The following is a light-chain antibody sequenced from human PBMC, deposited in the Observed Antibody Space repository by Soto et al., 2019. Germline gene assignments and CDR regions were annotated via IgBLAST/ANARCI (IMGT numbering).Light chain of an antibody. CDR3: QQSYTTPWT. CDR2: GAY. V-gene: IGKV1-39*01. Sequence: DIQMTQSPSSLSASVGDRVTITCRASQSISNYLNWYQQKPGKAPKFLIYGAYSLQSGVQSRFSGSGSGTDFTLTISSLQPEDFATYNCQQSYTTPWTFGQGTKVDIK. CDR1: QSISNY. J-gene: IGKJ1*01.